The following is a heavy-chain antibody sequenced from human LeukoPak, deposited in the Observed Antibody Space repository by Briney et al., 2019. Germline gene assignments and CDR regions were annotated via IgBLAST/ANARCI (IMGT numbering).Heavy chain of an antibody. V-gene: IGHV3-48*03. CDR1: GFTFSSYE. D-gene: IGHD3-10*02. CDR2: ISGSGGTK. J-gene: IGHJ6*04. Sequence: GGSLRLSCAASGFTFSSYEMNWVRQAPGKGLEWVSYISGSGGTKYYADSVKGRFTISRDNAKNALYLQMNSLRAEDTAVYYCAELGITMIGGVWGKGTTVTISS. CDR3: AELGITMIGGV.